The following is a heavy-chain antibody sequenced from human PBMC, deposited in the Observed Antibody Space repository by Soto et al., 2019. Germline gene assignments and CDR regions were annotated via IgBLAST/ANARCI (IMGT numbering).Heavy chain of an antibody. J-gene: IGHJ4*02. CDR2: ISAYNGNT. V-gene: IGHV1-18*01. D-gene: IGHD3-3*01. Sequence: QVQLVQSGAEVKKPGASVKVSCKASGYTFTSYGISWVRQAPGQGLEWMGWISAYNGNTNYAQKLQGRVTMTTDTATSTGYMELRSLRADDTAVYYWARDGSNYFFWSGYYQGDYFDYWGQGTLVTVSS. CDR3: ARDGSNYFFWSGYYQGDYFDY. CDR1: GYTFTSYG.